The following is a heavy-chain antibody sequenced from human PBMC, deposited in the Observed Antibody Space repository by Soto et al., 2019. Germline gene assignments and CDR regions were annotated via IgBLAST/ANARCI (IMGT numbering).Heavy chain of an antibody. CDR2: IWYDGTKQ. V-gene: IGHV3-33*01. J-gene: IGHJ4*02. CDR3: ARDEGAPRTYYFDY. Sequence: GGFLRLSCATSGFTFSHCGFHWVRQAPGKGLEWVAFIWYDGTKQYYADSVKGRFTITRDKSKNTLYLGMNSLRGDDAAVYFCARDEGAPRTYYFDYWGQGALVTVSS. CDR1: GFTFSHCG.